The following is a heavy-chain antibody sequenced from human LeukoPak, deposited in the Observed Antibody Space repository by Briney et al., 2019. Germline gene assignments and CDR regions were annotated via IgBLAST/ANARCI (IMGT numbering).Heavy chain of an antibody. Sequence: GESLKISCKGSGCSVTSYWIAWVRQMPGKALEWMGIIYPGDSDTRYGPSFQGQVTISADKSISTAYLQRSSLKASDTAMYYCARLRSLLKDADYDYGGQETLVTVS. J-gene: IGHJ4*02. CDR2: IYPGDSDT. CDR1: GCSVTSYW. CDR3: ARLRSLLKDADYDY. D-gene: IGHD4-17*01. V-gene: IGHV5-51*01.